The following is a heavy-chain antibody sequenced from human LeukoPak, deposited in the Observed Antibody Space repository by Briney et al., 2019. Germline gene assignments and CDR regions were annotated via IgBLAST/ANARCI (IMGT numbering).Heavy chain of an antibody. J-gene: IGHJ5*02. CDR1: GYTFTGYY. D-gene: IGHD4-17*01. V-gene: IGHV1-2*02. CDR3: ARDSTLVYGDYVYWFDP. Sequence: EASVKVSCKASGYTFTGYYMHWVRQAPGQGLEWMGWINPNSGGTNYAQKFQGRVTMIRDTSISTAYMELSRLRSDDTAVYYCARDSTLVYGDYVYWFDPWGQGTLVTVSS. CDR2: INPNSGGT.